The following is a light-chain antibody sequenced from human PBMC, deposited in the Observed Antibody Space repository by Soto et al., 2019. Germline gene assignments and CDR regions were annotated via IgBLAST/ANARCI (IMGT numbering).Light chain of an antibody. Sequence: QSALTRPRSVSGSPGQSVTISCTGTSSDVGGYNYVSWYQQHPGKAPKLMIYDVSKRPSGVPDRFSGSKSGNTASLTISGRQAEDEADYYCCSYSGSYTFYVFGTGTQLTVL. V-gene: IGLV2-11*01. CDR2: DVS. J-gene: IGLJ1*01. CDR1: SSDVGGYNY. CDR3: CSYSGSYTFYV.